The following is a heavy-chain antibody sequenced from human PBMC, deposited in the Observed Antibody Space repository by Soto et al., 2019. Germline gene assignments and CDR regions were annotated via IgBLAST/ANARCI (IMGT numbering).Heavy chain of an antibody. CDR1: GGSISSSSYY. CDR2: IYYSGST. V-gene: IGHV4-39*01. CDR3: ARRDYYDSSGYYYPYYFDY. J-gene: IGHJ4*02. D-gene: IGHD3-22*01. Sequence: SETLSLTCTVSGGSISSSSYYWGWIRQPPGKGLEWIGSIYYSGSTYYNPSLRSRVTISVDTSKSQFSLKLSSVTAADTAVYYCARRDYYDSSGYYYPYYFDYWGQGTLVTVSS.